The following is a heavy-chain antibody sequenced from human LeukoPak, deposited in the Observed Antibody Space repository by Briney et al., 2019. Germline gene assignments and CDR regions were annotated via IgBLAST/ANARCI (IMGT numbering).Heavy chain of an antibody. V-gene: IGHV1-3*01. Sequence: ASVKVSCKASGGTFSSYAISWVRQAPGQGLEWMGWINAGNGNTKYSQKFQGRVTITRDTSASTAYMELSSLRSEDTAVYYCARDYWNRDVRYFDYWGQGTLVTVSS. J-gene: IGHJ4*02. CDR2: INAGNGNT. D-gene: IGHD1-1*01. CDR1: GGTFSSYA. CDR3: ARDYWNRDVRYFDY.